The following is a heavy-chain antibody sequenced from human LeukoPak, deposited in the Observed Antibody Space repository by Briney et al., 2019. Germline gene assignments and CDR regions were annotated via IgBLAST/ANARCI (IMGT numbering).Heavy chain of an antibody. CDR2: SYDGSNK. CDR3: ARGPPPYGSGRRPFDY. D-gene: IGHD3-10*01. V-gene: IGHV3-30-3*01. Sequence: SYDGSNKYYADSVKGRFTISRDNSKNTLYLQMNSLRAEDTAVYYCARGPPPYGSGRRPFDYWGQGTLVTVSS. J-gene: IGHJ4*02.